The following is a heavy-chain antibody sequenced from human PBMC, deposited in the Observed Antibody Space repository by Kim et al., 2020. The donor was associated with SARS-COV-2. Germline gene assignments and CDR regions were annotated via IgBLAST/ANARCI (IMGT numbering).Heavy chain of an antibody. CDR1: GFTFSSYA. D-gene: IGHD1-26*01. CDR3: ARSVGGTYYYGMDV. V-gene: IGHV3-30-3*01. J-gene: IGHJ6*02. CDR2: ISNDGSNK. Sequence: GGSLRLSCAASGFTFSSYAMHWVRQAPGKGLEWVAVISNDGSNKYYADSVKGRFTISRDNSKNTLYLQMNSLRAEDTAVYYCARSVGGTYYYGMDVWGQETTVTVS.